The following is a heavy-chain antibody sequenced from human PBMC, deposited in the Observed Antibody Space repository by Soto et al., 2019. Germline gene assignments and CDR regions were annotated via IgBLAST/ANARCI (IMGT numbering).Heavy chain of an antibody. Sequence: QVQLVQSGAEVKEPGASVRVSCKASGYTFTKYPIHWVRQAPGQGLEWLGWINSGDGDTKYSQKFQGRVTITWDTXXXXXXXXXXXXXSXDTAVYYCASGHCSGDCYSDYWGQGTLVTVSS. D-gene: IGHD2-21*02. V-gene: IGHV1-3*04. CDR3: ASGHCSGDCYSDY. CDR2: INSGDGDT. J-gene: IGHJ4*02. CDR1: GYTFTKYP.